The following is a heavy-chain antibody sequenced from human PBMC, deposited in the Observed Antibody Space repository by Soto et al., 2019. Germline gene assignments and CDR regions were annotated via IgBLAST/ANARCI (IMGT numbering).Heavy chain of an antibody. CDR2: IYYCGST. CDR3: ARGAHCSSTSCFDY. J-gene: IGHJ4*02. V-gene: IGHV4-61*01. D-gene: IGHD2-2*01. CDR1: GGSVSSGSYY. Sequence: TSETLSLTCTVSGGSVSSGSYYWSWIRQPPGKGLEWIGYIYYCGSTNYNPSLKSRVTISVDTSKNQFSLKLSSVTAADTAVYYCARGAHCSSTSCFDYWGQGTLVTVSS.